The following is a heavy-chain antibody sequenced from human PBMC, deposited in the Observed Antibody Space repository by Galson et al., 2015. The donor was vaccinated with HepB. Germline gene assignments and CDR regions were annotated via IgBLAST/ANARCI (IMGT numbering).Heavy chain of an antibody. J-gene: IGHJ4*02. CDR2: INAGNGNT. CDR3: ARAPPYRGFDY. Sequence: SVKVSCKASGYTFTTYAMHWVRQAPGQGLEWMGWINAGNGNTKYSQKFQARVTITRDTSASTAYMELSRLRYEDTAVYYCARAPPYRGFDYWGQGTLVTVSS. D-gene: IGHD3-10*01. V-gene: IGHV1-3*01. CDR1: GYTFTTYA.